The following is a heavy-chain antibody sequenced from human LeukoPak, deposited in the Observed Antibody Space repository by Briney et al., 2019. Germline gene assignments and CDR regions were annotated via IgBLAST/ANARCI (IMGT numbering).Heavy chain of an antibody. Sequence: SVKVSCKASGGTFSSYATSWVRQAPGQGLEWMGGIIPIFGTANYAQKFQGRVTITADESTSTAYMELSSLRSEDTAVYYCARGDSNYYDSSGYADYWGQGTLVTVSS. CDR1: GGTFSSYA. CDR2: IIPIFGTA. V-gene: IGHV1-69*13. J-gene: IGHJ4*02. D-gene: IGHD3-22*01. CDR3: ARGDSNYYDSSGYADY.